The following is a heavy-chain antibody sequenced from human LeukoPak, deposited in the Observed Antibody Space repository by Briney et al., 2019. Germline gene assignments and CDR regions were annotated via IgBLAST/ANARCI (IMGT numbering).Heavy chain of an antibody. Sequence: GGSLQLSCAASGFTFSSYAMSWVRQAPGKGLEWVSAISGSGGSTYYADSVKGRFTISRDNSKNTLYLQMNSLRAEDTAVYYCAKVARSKTTVTTYFDYWGQGTLVTVSS. CDR2: ISGSGGST. J-gene: IGHJ4*02. CDR3: AKVARSKTTVTTYFDY. D-gene: IGHD4-11*01. V-gene: IGHV3-23*01. CDR1: GFTFSSYA.